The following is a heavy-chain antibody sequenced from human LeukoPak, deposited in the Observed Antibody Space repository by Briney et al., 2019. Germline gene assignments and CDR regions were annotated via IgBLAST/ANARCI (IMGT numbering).Heavy chain of an antibody. D-gene: IGHD6-13*01. V-gene: IGHV1-69*13. CDR2: IIPIFGTA. Sequence: GASVKVSCKASGGTFSSYAISWVRQAPGQGLEWMGGIIPIFGTANYAQKFQGRVTITADESTSTAYMELSSLRSEDTAVYYCARAGYSSSWYLNSSGWSLDYWGQGTLVTVSS. CDR3: ARAGYSSSWYLNSSGWSLDY. CDR1: GGTFSSYA. J-gene: IGHJ4*02.